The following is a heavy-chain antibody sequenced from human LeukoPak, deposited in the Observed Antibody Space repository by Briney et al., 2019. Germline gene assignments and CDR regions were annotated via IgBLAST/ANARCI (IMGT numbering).Heavy chain of an antibody. CDR1: GYTFTSYD. D-gene: IGHD4-17*01. CDR2: MNPNSGNT. CDR3: AAELYGVYTDCCTFHL. V-gene: IGHV1-8*01. J-gene: IGHJ3*01. Sequence: EASVKVSCKASGYTFTSYDINWVRQATGQGLEWMGWMNPNSGNTGYAQKFQGRVTMTRNTSISTAYMELSSLRSEDTAVYYCAAELYGVYTDCCTFHLWGQGTLVTVSS.